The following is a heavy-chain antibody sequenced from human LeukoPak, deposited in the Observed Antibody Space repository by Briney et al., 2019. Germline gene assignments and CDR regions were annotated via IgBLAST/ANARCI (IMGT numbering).Heavy chain of an antibody. V-gene: IGHV4-59*12. CDR1: GGSISSY. J-gene: IGHJ5*02. D-gene: IGHD1-1*01. CDR3: ARDTTGNNWFDP. Sequence: SETLSLTCTVSGGSISSYWSWIRQPPGKGLEWIAYMYYSGSTNSNPSLKSRVTMSVDTSKNQFSLKLSSVTAADTAVYFCARDTTGNNWFDPWGQGALVTVSS. CDR2: MYYSGST.